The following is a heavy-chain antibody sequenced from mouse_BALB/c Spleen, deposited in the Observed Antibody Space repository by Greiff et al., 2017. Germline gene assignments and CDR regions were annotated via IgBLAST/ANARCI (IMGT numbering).Heavy chain of an antibody. CDR1: GFSLTSYG. CDR2: IWAGGST. CDR3: ARDYGNLPFAY. V-gene: IGHV2-9*02. D-gene: IGHD2-1*01. Sequence: VQVVESGPGLVAPSQSLSITCTVSGFSLTSYGVHWVRQPPGKGLEWLGVIWAGGSTNYNSALMSRLSISKDNSKSQVFLKMNSLQTVDTAMYYCARDYGNLPFAYWGQGTLVTVSA. J-gene: IGHJ3*01.